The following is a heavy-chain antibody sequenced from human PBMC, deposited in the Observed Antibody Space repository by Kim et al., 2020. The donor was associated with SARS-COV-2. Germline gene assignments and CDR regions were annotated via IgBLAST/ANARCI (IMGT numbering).Heavy chain of an antibody. J-gene: IGHJ6*02. CDR1: GYTLTELP. V-gene: IGHV1-24*01. CDR3: ATAPSITGTMPNYYYYYGMDV. CDR2: FDPEDGET. D-gene: IGHD1-7*01. Sequence: ASVKVSCKVSGYTLTELPMHWVRQAPGKGLEWMGGFDPEDGETIYAQKFQGRVTMTEDTSTDTAYMELSSLRSEDTAVYYCATAPSITGTMPNYYYYYGMDVWGQGTTVTVSS.